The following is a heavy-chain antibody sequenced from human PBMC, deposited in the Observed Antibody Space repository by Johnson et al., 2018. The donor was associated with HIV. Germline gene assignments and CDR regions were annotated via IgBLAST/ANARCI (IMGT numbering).Heavy chain of an antibody. J-gene: IGHJ3*02. CDR2: ISYDGSIK. CDR3: ARVSNPQYCSSTSCSGWDGAFDI. V-gene: IGHV3-30*04. Sequence: QVQLVESGGGVVQPGRSLRLSCAASGFTFSSYAMHWVRQAPGKGLEWVAVISYDGSIKYYGDSVKGRFTISRDNSKNTLYLQMNSLRVEDTAVYYCARVSNPQYCSSTSCSGWDGAFDIWGQGTMVTVSS. CDR1: GFTFSSYA. D-gene: IGHD2-2*01.